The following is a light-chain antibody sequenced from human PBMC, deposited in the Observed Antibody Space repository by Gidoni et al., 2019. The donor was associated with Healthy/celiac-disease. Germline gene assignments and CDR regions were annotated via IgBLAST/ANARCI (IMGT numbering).Light chain of an antibody. CDR2: DAS. CDR3: QQSSSTPPWT. J-gene: IGKJ2*02. V-gene: IGKV1-39*01. CDR1: QSISSY. Sequence: DIHMTPSPSSLSASVGDRVTITCRASQSISSYLNWYQQKPGKAPKLLIYDASSLQSGVPSRFSGSGSGTDFTLTISSLQPEDFATYYCQQSSSTPPWTFGQXTKLEIK.